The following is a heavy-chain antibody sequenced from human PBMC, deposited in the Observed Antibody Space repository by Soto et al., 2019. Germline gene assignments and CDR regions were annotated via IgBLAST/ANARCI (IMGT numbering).Heavy chain of an antibody. V-gene: IGHV4-34*01. Sequence: QVQLQQWGAGLLKPSETLSLTCAVYGGSFSGYYWSWIRQPPGKGLEWIGEINHSGSTNYNPSLKSRVTTSVDTSKNQQSLKLSSVTAADTAVYYCARGRYYYGSGSYNWFDPWGQGTLVTVSS. D-gene: IGHD3-10*01. CDR1: GGSFSGYY. CDR3: ARGRYYYGSGSYNWFDP. J-gene: IGHJ5*02. CDR2: INHSGST.